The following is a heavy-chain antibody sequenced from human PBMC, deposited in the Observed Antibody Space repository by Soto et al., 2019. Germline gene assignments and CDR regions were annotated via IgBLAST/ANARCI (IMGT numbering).Heavy chain of an antibody. CDR3: ANKVNSGPGSQYFDY. V-gene: IGHV3-23*01. D-gene: IGHD3-10*01. CDR1: GFTFSSYS. Sequence: EVQLLESGGGLVQPGGSLRLSCAASGFTFSSYSMSWVRQAPGKGLEWVSGFRSSGDGGTTYYADSVKGRFTISRDNSKSTLFLQMNSLRAEDTSIYYCANKVNSGPGSQYFDYWGQGTLVTVSS. CDR2: FRSSGDGGTT. J-gene: IGHJ4*02.